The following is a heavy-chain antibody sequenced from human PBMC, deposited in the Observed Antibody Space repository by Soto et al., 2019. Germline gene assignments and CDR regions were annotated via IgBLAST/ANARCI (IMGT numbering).Heavy chain of an antibody. J-gene: IGHJ4*02. CDR1: GGFISTNGHY. V-gene: IGHV4-31*03. CDR3: AREQWGFDS. Sequence: TLSVTCSVSGGFISTNGHYWTWIRQHPGQGLEWIAYIYYTGNSYLNPSLKSRLSISVDTSKNQFSLELRSVTAADTAVYYCAREQWGFDSWGQGTLVTVS. D-gene: IGHD6-19*01. CDR2: IYYTGNS.